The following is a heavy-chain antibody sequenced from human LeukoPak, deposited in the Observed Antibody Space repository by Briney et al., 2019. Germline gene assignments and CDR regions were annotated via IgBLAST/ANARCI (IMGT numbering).Heavy chain of an antibody. CDR1: GFTFSSYS. D-gene: IGHD2-15*01. Sequence: PGGSLRLSCAASGFTFSSYSMNWVRQAPGKGLEWVSSISSSSSYIYYADSVKGRFTISRDNAKNSLYLQMNSLRAEDTAVYYCARDWVVVVAATDYYGMDVWGQGTTVTVSS. CDR3: ARDWVVVVAATDYYGMDV. V-gene: IGHV3-21*01. J-gene: IGHJ6*02. CDR2: ISSSSSYI.